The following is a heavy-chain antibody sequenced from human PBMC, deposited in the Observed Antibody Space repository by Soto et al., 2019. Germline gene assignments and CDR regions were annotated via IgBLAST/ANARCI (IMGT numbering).Heavy chain of an antibody. D-gene: IGHD3-3*01. J-gene: IGHJ6*02. V-gene: IGHV3-7*05. CDR2: IKQDGSEK. Sequence: GGSLRLSCAASGFTFSSYWMSWVRQAPGKGLEWVANIKQDGSEKYYGDSVKGRFTISRDNAKNSLYLQMNSLRAEDTAVYYCASQAEREYDFWSGYYKNYYYYGMDVWGQGTTVTVSS. CDR3: ASQAEREYDFWSGYYKNYYYYGMDV. CDR1: GFTFSSYW.